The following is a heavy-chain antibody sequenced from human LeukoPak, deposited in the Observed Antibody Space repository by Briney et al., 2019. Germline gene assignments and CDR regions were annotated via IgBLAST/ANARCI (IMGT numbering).Heavy chain of an antibody. J-gene: IGHJ6*03. CDR2: IYYSGST. V-gene: IGHV4-59*01. CDR1: GDSISRYY. Sequence: SETLSLTCTVSGDSISRYYWSWLRQPPGKGLEWIGYIYYSGSTNYNPSLKSRVTISVDTSKNQFSLKLSSVTAADTAVYYCARGRYFYHMDVWGKGTTVTVSS. CDR3: ARGRYFYHMDV.